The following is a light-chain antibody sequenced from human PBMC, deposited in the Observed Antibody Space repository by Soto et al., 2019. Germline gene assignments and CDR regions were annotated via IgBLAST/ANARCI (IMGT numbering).Light chain of an antibody. V-gene: IGLV2-14*01. J-gene: IGLJ1*01. Sequence: QSALTQPASVSGSPGQSITISCTGTSSDVGGYNYVSWYQQHPGKAPKLMIYDVSNRPSGVSNRFSGSKSGNTSSLTISGLHAEDEADYSYSSYTSSSTTLYVFGAGTKVTVL. CDR2: DVS. CDR1: SSDVGGYNY. CDR3: SSYTSSSTTLYV.